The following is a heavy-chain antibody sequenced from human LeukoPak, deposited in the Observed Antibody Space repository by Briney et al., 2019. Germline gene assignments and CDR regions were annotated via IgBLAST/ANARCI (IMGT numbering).Heavy chain of an antibody. J-gene: IGHJ6*02. CDR3: ARDLRKGHYYYYGMDV. CDR1: GYTFTGYY. CDR2: INPNSGGT. Sequence: ASVKVSCKASGYTFTGYYMHWVRQAPGQGLEWMGWINPNSGGTNYAQKFQGRVTMTRDTSTSTAYMELSRLRSDDTAVYYCARDLRKGHYYYYGMDVWGQGTTVTVSS. V-gene: IGHV1-2*02.